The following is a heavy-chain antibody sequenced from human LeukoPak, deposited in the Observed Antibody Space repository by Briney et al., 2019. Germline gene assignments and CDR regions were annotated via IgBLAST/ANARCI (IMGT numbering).Heavy chain of an antibody. CDR2: ISGDRSMI. J-gene: IGHJ6*03. CDR3: ARGGGNSSSYMDV. V-gene: IGHV3-11*04. Sequence: GGSLRLSCTASGFTFSDYYMSWIRQAPGKGLEWVAYISGDRSMIYHIDSVKGRFSISRDNSKNTLYLQMSSLRPEDTAVYFCARGGGNSSSYMDVWGKGTTVTVSS. CDR1: GFTFSDYY. D-gene: IGHD6-19*01.